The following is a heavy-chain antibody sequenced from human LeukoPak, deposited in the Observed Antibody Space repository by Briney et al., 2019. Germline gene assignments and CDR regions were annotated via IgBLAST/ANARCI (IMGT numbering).Heavy chain of an antibody. V-gene: IGHV1-8*03. CDR1: GYTFTNYD. D-gene: IGHD5-18*01. J-gene: IGHJ4*02. CDR2: LHPNSGTA. CDR3: ARSYSLYSYGYTDY. Sequence: ASVKVSCKASGYTFTNYDINWVRQATGQGLEWMGWLHPNSGTAGYAQNFQGRVTITGDTSMSTAYMELSSLRSEDTAVYYCARSYSLYSYGYTDYWGQGTLVTVSS.